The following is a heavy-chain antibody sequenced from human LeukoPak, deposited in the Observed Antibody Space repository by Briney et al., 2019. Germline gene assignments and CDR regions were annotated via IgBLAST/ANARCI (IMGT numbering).Heavy chain of an antibody. CDR3: ARYGSGSSLDY. CDR2: IYTSGST. Sequence: SQTLSLTCTVSGGSISSGSYYWSWIRQPAGKGLEWIGRIYTSGSTNYNPSLKSRVTMSVDTSKNQFSLKLSSVTAADTAVYYCARYGSGSSLDYWGQGTLVTVSS. V-gene: IGHV4-61*02. J-gene: IGHJ4*02. D-gene: IGHD3-10*01. CDR1: GGSISSGSYY.